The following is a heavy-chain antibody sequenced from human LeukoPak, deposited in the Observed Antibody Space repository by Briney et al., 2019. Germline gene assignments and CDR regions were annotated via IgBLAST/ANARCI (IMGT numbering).Heavy chain of an antibody. CDR3: AKDSLPPNSGYDY. CDR2: ISGSGGST. J-gene: IGHJ4*02. D-gene: IGHD5-12*01. Sequence: PGGSLRLSCAASGFTFSSYAMSWVRQAPGKGLEWVSAISGSGGSTYYADSVKGRFTISRDNSKNTLYLQMNSLRAENTAVYYCAKDSLPPNSGYDYWGQGTLVTVSS. CDR1: GFTFSSYA. V-gene: IGHV3-23*01.